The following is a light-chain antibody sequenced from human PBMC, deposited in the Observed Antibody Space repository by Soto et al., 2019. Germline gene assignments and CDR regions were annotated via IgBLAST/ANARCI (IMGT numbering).Light chain of an antibody. Sequence: DIQMTHSPSSLSASVGDRVTITCRASQSISSYLNWYQQKPGKAPKLLIYAASSLQSGVPSRFSGSGSGTDFTLTISSLQPEDFATYYCQQSYSTPRLTFGGGTKVDI. J-gene: IGKJ4*01. CDR1: QSISSY. CDR2: AAS. CDR3: QQSYSTPRLT. V-gene: IGKV1-39*01.